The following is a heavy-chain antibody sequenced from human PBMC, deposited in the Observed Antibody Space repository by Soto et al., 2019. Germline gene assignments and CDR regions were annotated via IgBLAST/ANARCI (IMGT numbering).Heavy chain of an antibody. CDR3: ARDTVPTYYDILTGYYLYYYYYGMDV. Sequence: AGGSLRLSCAASGFTFSSYWMSWVRQAPGKGLEWVANIKQDGSEKYYVDSVKGRFTISRDNAKNSLYLQMNSLRAEDTAVYYCARDTVPTYYDILTGYYLYYYYYGMDVWGQGTTVTVSS. V-gene: IGHV3-7*01. CDR2: IKQDGSEK. J-gene: IGHJ6*02. CDR1: GFTFSSYW. D-gene: IGHD3-9*01.